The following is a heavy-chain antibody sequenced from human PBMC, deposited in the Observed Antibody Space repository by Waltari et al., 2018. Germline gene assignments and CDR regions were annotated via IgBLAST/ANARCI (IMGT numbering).Heavy chain of an antibody. CDR3: ARDRSHGDGFDY. Sequence: EVQLVESGGGLVKPGGSMRLSCAASGFTFSSYSMNWVRQAPGKGLEWVSSISSSSSYIYYADSVKGRFTISRDNAKNSLYLQMNSLRAEDTAVYYCARDRSHGDGFDYWGQGTLVTVSS. J-gene: IGHJ4*02. V-gene: IGHV3-21*01. D-gene: IGHD7-27*01. CDR2: ISSSSSYI. CDR1: GFTFSSYS.